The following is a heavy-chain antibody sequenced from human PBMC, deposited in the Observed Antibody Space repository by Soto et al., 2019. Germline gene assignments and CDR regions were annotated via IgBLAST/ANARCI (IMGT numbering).Heavy chain of an antibody. V-gene: IGHV1-2*02. CDR3: AXDHYGSGSYHYYYGMDV. Sequence: GASVKVSCKASGYTFTGYYMHWVRQAPGQGLEWMGWINPNSGGTNYAQKFQGRVTMTRDTSISTAYMELSRLRSDDTAVYYCAXDHYGSGSYHYYYGMDVWGQGTTVTVSS. CDR1: GYTFTGYY. J-gene: IGHJ6*02. CDR2: INPNSGGT. D-gene: IGHD3-10*01.